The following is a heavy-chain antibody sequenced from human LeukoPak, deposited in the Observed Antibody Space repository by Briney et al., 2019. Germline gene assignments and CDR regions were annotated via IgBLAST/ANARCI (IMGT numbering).Heavy chain of an antibody. Sequence: ESGPTLVNPTQTLTLTCTFSGFSLSTSGVGVGWIRQPPGKALEWLALIYWDDDKRYSPSLKSRLTITKDTSKNQVVLTMTNMDPVDTATYYCAHSPGWELRLGNWFDPWGQGTLVTVSS. D-gene: IGHD1-26*01. CDR2: IYWDDDK. V-gene: IGHV2-5*02. J-gene: IGHJ5*02. CDR1: GFSLSTSGVG. CDR3: AHSPGWELRLGNWFDP.